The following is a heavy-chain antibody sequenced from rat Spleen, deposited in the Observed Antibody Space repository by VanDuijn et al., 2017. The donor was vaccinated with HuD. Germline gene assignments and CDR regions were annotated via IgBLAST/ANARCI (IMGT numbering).Heavy chain of an antibody. D-gene: IGHD1-5*01. Sequence: QVQLKESGPGLVQPSQTLSLTCTVSGFSLTSYTVIWVRQPPGKGLEWIAAISSGRSTAYNSPLKSRMSIRRDTSSRQVYLTINNLQSEDTATSYCDRDRTGPFDYWGQGFMVTVSS. CDR1: GFSLTSYT. CDR2: ISSGRST. J-gene: IGHJ2*01. CDR3: DRDRTGPFDY. V-gene: IGHV2-6*01.